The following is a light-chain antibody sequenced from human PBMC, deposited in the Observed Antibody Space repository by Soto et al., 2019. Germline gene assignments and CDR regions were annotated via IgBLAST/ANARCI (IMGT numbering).Light chain of an antibody. Sequence: LTQSPSSLSASVGDRVTITCRASQGISSYLAWYQQRPGQAPRLLIYGASSRATGIPDRFSGRGSGTDFALTISRLEPEDFAVYYCQHYGSSLPITFGPGTKVDIK. CDR3: QHYGSSLPIT. CDR2: GAS. J-gene: IGKJ3*01. CDR1: QGISSY. V-gene: IGKV3-20*01.